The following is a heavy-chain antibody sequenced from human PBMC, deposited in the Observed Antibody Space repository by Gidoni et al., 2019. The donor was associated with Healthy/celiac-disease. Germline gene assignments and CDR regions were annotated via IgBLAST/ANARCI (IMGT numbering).Heavy chain of an antibody. CDR1: GGPISSSSYY. CDR3: ARHGAYCGGDCYVPD. CDR2: IYYSGST. D-gene: IGHD2-21*02. J-gene: IGHJ4*02. Sequence: QLQLQESGPGLVKPSETLSLTCTVSGGPISSSSYYWGWIRQPPGKGLEWIGSIYYSGSTYYNPSLKSRVTISVDTSKNQFSLKLSSVTAADTAVYYCARHGAYCGGDCYVPDWGQGILVTVSS. V-gene: IGHV4-39*01.